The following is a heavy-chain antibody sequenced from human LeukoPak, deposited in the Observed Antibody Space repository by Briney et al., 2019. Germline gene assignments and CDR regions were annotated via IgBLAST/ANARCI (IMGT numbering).Heavy chain of an antibody. Sequence: ASVKVSCRASGYTFTGYYMYWVRQAPGQGLEWMGRINPNSGGTKYGQKFQGRIIMTSDTSTSTAYMELSSLRSDDTAVFYCATVSVSSSSGFDYWGQGTLVTVSS. CDR1: GYTFTGYY. D-gene: IGHD6-6*01. J-gene: IGHJ4*02. V-gene: IGHV1-2*06. CDR2: INPNSGGT. CDR3: ATVSVSSSSGFDY.